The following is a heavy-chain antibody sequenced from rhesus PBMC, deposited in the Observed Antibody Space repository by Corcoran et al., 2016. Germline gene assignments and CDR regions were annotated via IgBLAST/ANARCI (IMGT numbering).Heavy chain of an antibody. CDR1: GASISGDW. J-gene: IGHJ4*01. Sequence: QVQLQEAGPGLVQPSETLSLTCAVSGASISGDWGNWLRQPPGKGREWIGEVNGESGSTNNSPALKSRVTMSKDPSSNQFSLNLSSVTAADTAGYYCTGDLDTSEAYWGQGVLVTVSS. CDR3: TGDLDTSEAY. V-gene: IGHV4-80*01. D-gene: IGHD5-12*01. CDR2: VNGESGST.